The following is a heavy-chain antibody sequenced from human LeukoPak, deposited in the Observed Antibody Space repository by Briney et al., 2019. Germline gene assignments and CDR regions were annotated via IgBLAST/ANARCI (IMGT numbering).Heavy chain of an antibody. CDR3: ATHTGGYNYWWFDI. D-gene: IGHD5-24*01. J-gene: IGHJ5*02. Sequence: SVKVSCKASGGTFSNYPIIWVRPAPGRGLEWLGGIIPIYGTANYAQMFQGRITLTAHESTATAYMELTSLTSDDTAMYFCATHTGGYNYWWFDIWGQGTLVTVSS. V-gene: IGHV1-69*01. CDR1: GGTFSNYP. CDR2: IIPIYGTA.